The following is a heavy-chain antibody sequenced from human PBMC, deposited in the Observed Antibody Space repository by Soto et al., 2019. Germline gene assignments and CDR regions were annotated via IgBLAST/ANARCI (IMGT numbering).Heavy chain of an antibody. D-gene: IGHD1-26*01. CDR2: IHGGGDYK. Sequence: EVQVLESGGGLVQPGGSLRLSCAASGFTFSNYAMSWVRQAPGRGLEWVSTIHGGGDYKHYTDSVKGRFTISRDNSRNTLFLQMNSLRAEDTAVYYCAKNRGSGSYTNWNFDVWGRGTLVTVSS. CDR3: AKNRGSGSYTNWNFDV. J-gene: IGHJ2*01. CDR1: GFTFSNYA. V-gene: IGHV3-23*01.